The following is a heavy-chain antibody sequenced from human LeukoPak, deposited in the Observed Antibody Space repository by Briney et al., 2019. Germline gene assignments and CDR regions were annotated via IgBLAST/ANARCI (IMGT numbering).Heavy chain of an antibody. D-gene: IGHD3-16*02. CDR2: INQDGSEK. Sequence: GGSLRLSCAASGFTFSSYWMHWVRQAPGKGLEWVANINQDGSEKYYVDSVKGRFTISRDNAKSSLFLQMSSLRAEDTAVYYCARNSSPGYYDYVWGTYPRYWGQGTLVTASS. V-gene: IGHV3-7*03. J-gene: IGHJ4*02. CDR1: GFTFSSYW. CDR3: ARNSSPGYYDYVWGTYPRY.